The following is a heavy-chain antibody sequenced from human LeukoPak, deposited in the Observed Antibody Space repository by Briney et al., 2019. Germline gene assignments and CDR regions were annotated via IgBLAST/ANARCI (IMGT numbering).Heavy chain of an antibody. D-gene: IGHD6-13*01. CDR3: ARGNIAAAGTFDY. V-gene: IGHV3-21*01. CDR1: GFTFSSYS. CDR2: ISSSSSYI. Sequence: GGSLRLSCAASGFTFSSYSMNWVRQAPGKGLEWVSSISSSSSYIYYADSVKGRFTISRDNAKNSLYLQTNSLRAEDTAVYYCARGNIAAAGTFDYWGQGTLVTVSS. J-gene: IGHJ4*02.